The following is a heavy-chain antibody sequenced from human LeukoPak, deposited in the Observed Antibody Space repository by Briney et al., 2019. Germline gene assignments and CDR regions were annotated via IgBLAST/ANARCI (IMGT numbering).Heavy chain of an antibody. D-gene: IGHD6-13*01. CDR1: GGSISSSSYY. CDR2: IYYSGST. J-gene: IGHJ4*02. Sequence: SSETLSLTCTVSGGSISSSSYYWGWIRQPPGKGLEWIGSIYYSGSTYYNPSLKSRVTISVDTSKNQFSLKLSSVTAADTAVYYCARMVRSYSSSWYDYWGQGTLVTVSS. V-gene: IGHV4-39*07. CDR3: ARMVRSYSSSWYDY.